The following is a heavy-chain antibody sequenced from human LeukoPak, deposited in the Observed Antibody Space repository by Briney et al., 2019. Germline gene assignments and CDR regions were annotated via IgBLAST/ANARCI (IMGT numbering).Heavy chain of an antibody. D-gene: IGHD2-15*01. CDR3: ARVGSRYCSGANCYDGF. V-gene: IGHV3-30-3*01. Sequence: GGSLRLSCAVSGFAFSSLAMHWVRQAPGKGLEWVAFISYDGNDQYYADSVKGRFTISRDNSKNTLYLQMNNLRAEDTAIYYCARVGSRYCSGANCYDGFWGQGTLVSVSS. J-gene: IGHJ4*02. CDR1: GFAFSSLA. CDR2: ISYDGNDQ.